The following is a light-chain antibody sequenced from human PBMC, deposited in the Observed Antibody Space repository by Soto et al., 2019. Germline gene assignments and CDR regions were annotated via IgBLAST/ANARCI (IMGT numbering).Light chain of an antibody. V-gene: IGLV2-8*01. CDR3: ASYAGSNSVV. Sequence: QSSLTQPPSASGSPGQSVSISCTGSSSDVGGYKYVSWYQQHPGKAPKVMIYEVSKRPSGVPDRFSGSKSGNTASLTVSGLQAEDEADYYCASYAGSNSVVFGGGTKVTVL. CDR1: SSDVGGYKY. J-gene: IGLJ2*01. CDR2: EVS.